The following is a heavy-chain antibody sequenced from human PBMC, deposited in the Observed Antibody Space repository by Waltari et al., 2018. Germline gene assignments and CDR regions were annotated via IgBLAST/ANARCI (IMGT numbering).Heavy chain of an antibody. CDR3: ARPGDGYNYPFDY. J-gene: IGHJ4*02. V-gene: IGHV4-38-2*01. D-gene: IGHD5-12*01. CDR2: IHHSGST. Sequence: QVQLQESGPGLVKPSETLSLTCAVSGYSISTDYYWVWIRQPPGKGLEWIGNIHHSGSTYYNPSLKSRVSISLDTSKNQCSLKLSSVTAADTAVYYCARPGDGYNYPFDYWGQGTLVTVSS. CDR1: GYSISTDYY.